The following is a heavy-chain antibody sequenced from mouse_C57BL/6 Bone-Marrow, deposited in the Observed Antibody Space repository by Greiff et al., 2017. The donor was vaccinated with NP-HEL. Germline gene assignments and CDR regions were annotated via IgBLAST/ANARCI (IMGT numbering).Heavy chain of an antibody. CDR3: ARSAYYSNYSWFAY. Sequence: QVQLQQPGAELVKPGASVKMSCKASGYTFTSYWITWVKQRPGQGLEWIGDIYPGSGSTNYNEKFKSKATLTVDTSSSTAYMQLSSLTSEDSAVYYGARSAYYSNYSWFAYWGQGTLVTVSA. V-gene: IGHV1-55*01. J-gene: IGHJ3*01. CDR2: IYPGSGST. D-gene: IGHD2-5*01. CDR1: GYTFTSYW.